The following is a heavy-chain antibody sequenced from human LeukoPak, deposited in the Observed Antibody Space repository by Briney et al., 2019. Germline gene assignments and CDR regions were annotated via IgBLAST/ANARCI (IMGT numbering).Heavy chain of an antibody. CDR1: GGTFSSYA. V-gene: IGHV1-69*05. J-gene: IGHJ4*02. Sequence: SVKVSCKASGGTFSSYAISWVRQAPGQGLEWMGRIMPIFGTANYAQKFRGRVTITTDESTSTAYMELSSLRSEDTAVYYCARLDRDGYSDGYWGQGTLVTVSS. CDR3: ARLDRDGYSDGY. D-gene: IGHD5-24*01. CDR2: IMPIFGTA.